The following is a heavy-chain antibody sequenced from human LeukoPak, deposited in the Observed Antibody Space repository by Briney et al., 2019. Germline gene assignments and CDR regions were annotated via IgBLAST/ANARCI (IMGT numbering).Heavy chain of an antibody. CDR1: GFTFSSYA. CDR2: ISGSGST. J-gene: IGHJ3*02. Sequence: GGSLRLSCAASGFTFSSYAMSWVRQAPGKGLEWVSAISGSGSTYYADSVKGRFTISRDNSKNTLYLQMNSLRAEDTAVYYCAKDRSGVLPDAFDIWGQGTMVTVSS. CDR3: AKDRSGVLPDAFDI. V-gene: IGHV3-23*01. D-gene: IGHD2-8*02.